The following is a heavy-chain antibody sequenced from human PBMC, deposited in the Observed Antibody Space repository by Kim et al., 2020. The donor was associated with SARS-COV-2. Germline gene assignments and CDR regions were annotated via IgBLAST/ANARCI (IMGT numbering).Heavy chain of an antibody. V-gene: IGHV4-39*07. CDR2: IYYSGST. J-gene: IGHJ5*02. D-gene: IGHD3-10*01. CDR3: ARDHGFRYGSGSYWFDP. Sequence: SETLSLTCTVSGGSISSSSYYWGWIRQPPGKGLEWIGSIYYSGSTYYNPSLKSRVTISVDTSKNQFSLKLSSVTAADTAVYYCARDHGFRYGSGSYWFDPWGQGTLVTVSS. CDR1: GGSISSSSYY.